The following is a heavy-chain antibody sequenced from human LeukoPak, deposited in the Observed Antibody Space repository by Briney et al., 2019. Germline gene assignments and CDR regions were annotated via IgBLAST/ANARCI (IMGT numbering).Heavy chain of an antibody. V-gene: IGHV3-11*01. Sequence: GGSLRLSCAASGFTFSDYYMSWIRRAPGEGLEWVSYISSSGSTIYYADSVKGRFTISRDNAKNSLYLQMNSLRAEDTAVYYCARGGNYYDSSGYTDNWFDPWGQGTLVTVSS. CDR1: GFTFSDYY. CDR2: ISSSGSTI. D-gene: IGHD3-22*01. J-gene: IGHJ5*02. CDR3: ARGGNYYDSSGYTDNWFDP.